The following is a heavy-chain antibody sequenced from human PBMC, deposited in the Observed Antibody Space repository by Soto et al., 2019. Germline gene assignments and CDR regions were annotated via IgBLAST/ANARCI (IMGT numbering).Heavy chain of an antibody. Sequence: SVKVSCKASGGTFSNYAITWVRQAPGQGLERMGGIIHIFGTTNYTQTIQERVTLTADISTSTAYVELISLSSEDTDVYYFARQPGPSYYFGMEVWGQGTMVTVSS. CDR3: ARQPGPSYYFGMEV. CDR1: GGTFSNYA. CDR2: IIHIFGTT. D-gene: IGHD1-7*01. V-gene: IGHV1-69*06. J-gene: IGHJ6*02.